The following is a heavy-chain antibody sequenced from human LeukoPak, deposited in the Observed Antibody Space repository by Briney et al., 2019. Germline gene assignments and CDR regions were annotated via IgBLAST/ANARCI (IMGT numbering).Heavy chain of an antibody. CDR1: GYTFTSYD. CDR3: ASYNGYAK. CDR2: VSPNSGDS. V-gene: IGHV1-8*01. Sequence: ASVKVSCKTSGYTFTSYDINWLRQAPGQGPEWMGRVSPNSGDSDYAQKFQGRVTMTRDTSISTAYMELSSLTHEDTAVYYCASYNGYAKWGQGTLVTVSS. D-gene: IGHD5-12*01. J-gene: IGHJ4*02.